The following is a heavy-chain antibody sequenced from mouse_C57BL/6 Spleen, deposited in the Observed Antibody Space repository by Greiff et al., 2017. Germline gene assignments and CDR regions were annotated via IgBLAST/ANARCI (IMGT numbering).Heavy chain of an antibody. J-gene: IGHJ1*03. V-gene: IGHV1-63*01. D-gene: IGHD1-1*01. CDR3: ARTVVARNWYFAV. Sequence: VQLQQSGAELVRPGTSVKMSCKASGYTFTNYWIGWAKQRPGHGLEWIGDIYPGGGYTNYNEKFKGKATLTAAKSPSTAYMQFSSLTSEESATEHCARTVVARNWYFAVWGTGTTVT. CDR1: GYTFTNYW. CDR2: IYPGGGYT.